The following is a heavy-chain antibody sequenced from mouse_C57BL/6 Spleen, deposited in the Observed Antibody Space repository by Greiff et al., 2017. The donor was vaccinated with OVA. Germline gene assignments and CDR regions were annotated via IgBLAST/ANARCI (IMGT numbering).Heavy chain of an antibody. CDR1: GFSLTSYA. Sequence: VHRVESGPGLVAPSQSLSITCTVSGFSLTSYAISWVRQPPGKGLEWLGVIWTGGGTNYNSALKSRLSISKDNSKSQVFLKMNSLQTDDTARYYCATIYYDYDEAMDYWGQGTSVTVSS. CDR3: ATIYYDYDEAMDY. V-gene: IGHV2-9-1*01. CDR2: IWTGGGT. J-gene: IGHJ4*01. D-gene: IGHD2-4*01.